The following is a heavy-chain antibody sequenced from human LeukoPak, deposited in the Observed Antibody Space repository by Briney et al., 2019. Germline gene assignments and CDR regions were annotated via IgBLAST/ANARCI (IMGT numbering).Heavy chain of an antibody. CDR3: ARVPYDFWSGYYTRQGGFFDY. CDR2: ISAYNGNT. Sequence: EASVKVSCKASGYTFTSYGISWVRQAPGQGLEWMGWISAYNGNTNYAQKLQGRVTMTTDTSTSTAYMELRSLRSDDTAVYYCARVPYDFWSGYYTRQGGFFDYWGQGTLVTVSS. D-gene: IGHD3-3*01. J-gene: IGHJ4*02. CDR1: GYTFTSYG. V-gene: IGHV1-18*01.